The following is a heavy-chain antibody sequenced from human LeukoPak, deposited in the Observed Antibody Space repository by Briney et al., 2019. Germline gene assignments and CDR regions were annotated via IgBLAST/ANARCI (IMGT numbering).Heavy chain of an antibody. D-gene: IGHD6-13*01. CDR3: VRDGGSSWYALIDY. J-gene: IGHJ4*02. CDR1: GFTFSSYW. CDR2: INSDGSST. V-gene: IGHV3-74*01. Sequence: GGSLRLSCAASGFTFSSYWVHWVRQAPGKGLVWVSRINSDGSSTSYADSVKGRFTISSDNAKNTLYLQMNSLRAEDTAVYYCVRDGGSSWYALIDYWGQGTVVTVFS.